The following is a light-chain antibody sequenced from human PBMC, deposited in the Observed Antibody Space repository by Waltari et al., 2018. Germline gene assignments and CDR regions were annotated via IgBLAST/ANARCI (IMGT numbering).Light chain of an antibody. CDR3: CSYAGRYTMI. J-gene: IGLJ2*01. CDR2: SVA. Sequence: QSALTQPRSVSGSPGQTVTISCTGTNSDIGEYKYVSWFQLHPGKAPKLIIYSVADRPSGVPHRFSRSKSGSTASLTISGLQPEDEGDYFCCSYAGRYTMIFGGGTRLTVL. CDR1: NSDIGEYKY. V-gene: IGLV2-11*01.